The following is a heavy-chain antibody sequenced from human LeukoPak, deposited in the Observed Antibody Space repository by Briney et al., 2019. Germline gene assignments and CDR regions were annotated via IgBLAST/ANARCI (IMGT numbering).Heavy chain of an antibody. CDR3: ARGLRYYDSSGLFQH. Sequence: SETLSLTCAVYGGSFSGYYWSWIRQPPGKGLEWIGEINHSGSTNYNPSLKSRVTISVDTSKNQFSLKLSSVTAADTAVYYYARGLRYYDSSGLFQHWGQGTLVTVSS. V-gene: IGHV4-34*01. J-gene: IGHJ1*01. CDR1: GGSFSGYY. D-gene: IGHD3-22*01. CDR2: INHSGST.